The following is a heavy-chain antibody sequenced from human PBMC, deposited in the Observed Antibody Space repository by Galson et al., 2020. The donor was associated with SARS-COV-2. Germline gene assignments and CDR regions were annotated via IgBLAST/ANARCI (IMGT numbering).Heavy chain of an antibody. J-gene: IGHJ6*03. CDR3: ARVSMYDSSGDYMDV. Sequence: GGSLRLSCSASGFILGDYGLTWVRQVPGQGLEWVSALHWNGDITGYGDSVKGRFTISRDNAKNTLYLQMNSLRVEDTAFYYCARVSMYDSSGDYMDVWGKGATVTVSS. CDR2: LHWNGDIT. D-gene: IGHD3-22*01. CDR1: GFILGDYG. V-gene: IGHV3-20*04.